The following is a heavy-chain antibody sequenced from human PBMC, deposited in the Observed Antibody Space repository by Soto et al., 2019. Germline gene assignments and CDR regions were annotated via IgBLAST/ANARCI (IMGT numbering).Heavy chain of an antibody. CDR2: INPSGGST. CDR1: GYTFTSYY. D-gene: IGHD3-22*01. V-gene: IGHV1-46*01. J-gene: IGHJ1*01. Sequence: ASVKVSWKASGYTFTSYYMHWVRQAPGQGLEWMGIINPSGGSTSYAQKFQGRVTMTRDTSTGTVYMELSSLRSEDTAVYYCARGIALGPYDSSGYFPPAAEYFQHWGQGTLVTVSS. CDR3: ARGIALGPYDSSGYFPPAAEYFQH.